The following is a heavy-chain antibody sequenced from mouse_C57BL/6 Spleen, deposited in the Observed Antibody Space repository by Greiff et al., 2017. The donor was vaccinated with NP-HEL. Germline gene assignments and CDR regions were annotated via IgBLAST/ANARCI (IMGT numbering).Heavy chain of an antibody. V-gene: IGHV1-72*01. J-gene: IGHJ4*01. D-gene: IGHD1-1*01. Sequence: VQLQQSGAELVKPGASVKLSCKASGYTFTSYWMHWVKQRPGRGLEWIGRIVPNSGGTKYNEKFKSKATLTVDKPSSTAYMHLSSLTSEDSAVYYCARLPATVVAKDAMDYWGQGTSVTVSS. CDR2: IVPNSGGT. CDR3: ARLPATVVAKDAMDY. CDR1: GYTFTSYW.